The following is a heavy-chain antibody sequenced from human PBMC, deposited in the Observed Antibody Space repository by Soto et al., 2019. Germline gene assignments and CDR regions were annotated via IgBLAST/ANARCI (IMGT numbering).Heavy chain of an antibody. CDR2: TYYRSKWYN. V-gene: IGHV6-1*01. CDR1: GDSVSSNSAA. D-gene: IGHD4-4*01. J-gene: IGHJ6*02. CDR3: AREDYSKPLGGMDV. Sequence: SETLSLTCAISGDSVSSNSAAWDWIRQSPSRGLEWLGRTYYRSKWYNDYAVSVKSRVTINPDTSKNQFSLQLNSVTPEDTAVYYCAREDYSKPLGGMDVWGQGTTVTVSS.